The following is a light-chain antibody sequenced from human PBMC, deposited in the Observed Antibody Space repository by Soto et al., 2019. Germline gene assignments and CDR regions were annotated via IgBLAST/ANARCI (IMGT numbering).Light chain of an antibody. V-gene: IGKV4-1*01. Sequence: DIVMTQSPDSLAVPLGERATINCKSSQSVLYSSDNKNYLAWYQQKPGQPPRLLIYWASTRESGVPDRFSGSGSGPDFTLTISSLQAEDVALYYCQQYYSTPKTFGQGTKVEIK. CDR3: QQYYSTPKT. CDR2: WAS. J-gene: IGKJ1*01. CDR1: QSVLYSSDNKNY.